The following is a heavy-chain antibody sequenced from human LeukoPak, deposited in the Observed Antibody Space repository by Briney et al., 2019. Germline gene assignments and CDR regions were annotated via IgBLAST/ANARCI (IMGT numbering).Heavy chain of an antibody. Sequence: GGSLRLSCAASGFTFSDYYMSWIRQAPGKGLEWVSYISSSSSYTNYADSVKGRFTISRDNAKNSLYLQRNSLRAEDTAVYYCASSGGYDLYAFDIWGQGTMVTVSS. J-gene: IGHJ3*02. CDR3: ASSGGYDLYAFDI. CDR1: GFTFSDYY. D-gene: IGHD5-12*01. CDR2: ISSSSSYT. V-gene: IGHV3-11*06.